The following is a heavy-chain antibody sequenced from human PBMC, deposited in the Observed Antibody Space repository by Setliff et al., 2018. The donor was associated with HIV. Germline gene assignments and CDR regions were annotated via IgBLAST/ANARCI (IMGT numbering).Heavy chain of an antibody. CDR3: ARVAMVRGVIPPDFDYYYYYMDV. V-gene: IGHV4-34*01. Sequence: ETLSLTCAVYGRSFSGYYWNWIRQSPGKGLEWIGEINHSGSTNYNPSLKSRVTISVDTSKNQFSLKLSSVTAAYTAVYYCARVAMVRGVIPPDFDYYYYYMDVWGKGTTVTVSS. J-gene: IGHJ6*03. CDR2: INHSGST. CDR1: GRSFSGYY. D-gene: IGHD3-10*01.